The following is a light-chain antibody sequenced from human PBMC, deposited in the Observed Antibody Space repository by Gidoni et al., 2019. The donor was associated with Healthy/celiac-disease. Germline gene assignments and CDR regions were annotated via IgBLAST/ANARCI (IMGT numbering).Light chain of an antibody. V-gene: IGKV1-8*01. CDR3: QQYYSYPPGLT. CDR1: QGIINY. J-gene: IGKJ4*01. Sequence: AIRMNQFPSSFAASTGDRVTITCRASQGIINYLAWDPQKPGKAPKLLIYSAYTLQSWVPPRCSGSGSVTDFTLTISCLQSEDFATYYCQQYYSYPPGLTFXGXTKVEIK. CDR2: SAY.